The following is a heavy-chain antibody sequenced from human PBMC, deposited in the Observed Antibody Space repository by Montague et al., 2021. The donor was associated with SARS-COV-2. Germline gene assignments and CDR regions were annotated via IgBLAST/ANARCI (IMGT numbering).Heavy chain of an antibody. J-gene: IGHJ4*02. Sequence: SETLSLTSTVSGGSISSYYWSWIRQPPGKGLEWIGYIYYSGSTNYNPSLKSRVTISVDTSKNQFSLKLDSMTAADTALYYCTSGGSKFGSEFDYWGQGTLVTVSS. CDR1: GGSISSYY. CDR3: TSGGSKFGSEFDY. CDR2: IYYSGST. V-gene: IGHV4-59*08. D-gene: IGHD3-10*01.